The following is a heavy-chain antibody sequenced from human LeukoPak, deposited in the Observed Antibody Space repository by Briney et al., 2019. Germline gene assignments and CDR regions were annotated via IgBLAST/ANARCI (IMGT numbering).Heavy chain of an antibody. CDR2: IRSTANGYAT. Sequence: PGGSLRLSCAASGFTFSGSALHWVRQASGKGLEWVGRIRSTANGYATAYAASVKGRFTISRDDSKNTAYLQMDSLKTEDTAVYYCAKDFYRLGEFDAFDNWGQGTMVTVSS. CDR1: GFTFSGSA. CDR3: AKDFYRLGEFDAFDN. J-gene: IGHJ3*02. D-gene: IGHD3-16*01. V-gene: IGHV3-73*01.